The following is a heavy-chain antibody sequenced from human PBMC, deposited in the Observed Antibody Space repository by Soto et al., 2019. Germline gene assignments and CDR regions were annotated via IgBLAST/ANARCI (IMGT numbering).Heavy chain of an antibody. CDR3: ATKAIVLGPTATYPWYFEL. D-gene: IGHD2-2*01. CDR1: GGTLSNNV. J-gene: IGHJ2*01. V-gene: IGHV1-69*11. Sequence: QVQLVQSGAAVKNPGSSVKVSCKASGGTLSNNVISWVRQAPGPGLEWIGGIIPILGTARYAQRFQGRVTITADESTTTAFMEMRSLRSEDTAVYYCATKAIVLGPTATYPWYFELWGRGTLVTVSS. CDR2: IIPILGTA.